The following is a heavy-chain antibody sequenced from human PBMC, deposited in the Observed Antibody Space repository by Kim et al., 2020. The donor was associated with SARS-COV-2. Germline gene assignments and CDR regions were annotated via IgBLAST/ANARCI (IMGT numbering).Heavy chain of an antibody. CDR1: GGSFSGYY. CDR3: ARRFWWIDY. J-gene: IGHJ4*02. CDR2: INHSGST. V-gene: IGHV4-34*01. D-gene: IGHD2-8*02. Sequence: SETLSLTCAVYGGSFSGYYWSWIRQPPGKGLEWIGEINHSGSTNYNPSLKSRVTISVDTSKNQFSLKLSSVTAADTAVYYCARRFWWIDYWGQGTLVTVSS.